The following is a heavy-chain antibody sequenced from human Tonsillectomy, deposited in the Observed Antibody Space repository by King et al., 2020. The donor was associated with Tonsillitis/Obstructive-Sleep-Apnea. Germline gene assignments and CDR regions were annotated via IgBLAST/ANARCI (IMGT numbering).Heavy chain of an antibody. V-gene: IGHV3-64D*09. CDR1: GFTFSSSA. CDR3: VKDQKWELPAGPFDI. D-gene: IGHD1-26*01. Sequence: VQLVESGGGLVQPGGSLRLSCSASGFTFSSSAMHWVRQAPGKGLEYVSAISSNGGSTYYADSVKVRFTISRDNSKNTLYLQMSSLRAEDTAVYYCVKDQKWELPAGPFDIWGQGTMVTVSS. CDR2: ISSNGGST. J-gene: IGHJ3*02.